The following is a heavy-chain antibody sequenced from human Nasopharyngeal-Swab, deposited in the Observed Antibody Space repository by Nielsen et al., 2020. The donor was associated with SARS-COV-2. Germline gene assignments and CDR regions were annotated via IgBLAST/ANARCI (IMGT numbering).Heavy chain of an antibody. V-gene: IGHV4-59*01. Sequence: WIRQPPGKGLEWIGNIHYSENTNYNPSLKSRVTMSVDTSTDQFSLKLRSVTAADTAVYYCARAEIAVADAEYFQHWGQGTLVTVSS. D-gene: IGHD6-19*01. CDR2: IHYSENT. J-gene: IGHJ1*01. CDR3: ARAEIAVADAEYFQH.